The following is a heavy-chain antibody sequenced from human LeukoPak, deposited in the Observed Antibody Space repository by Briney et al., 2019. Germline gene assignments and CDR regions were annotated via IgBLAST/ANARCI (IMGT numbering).Heavy chain of an antibody. Sequence: GSLRLSCAASGFTFSDYDMSWIRQAPGKGPEWVSDISGDDQDKYYADSVKGRFTISRDNAKNSLYLQVKSLRADDTAVYYCARRAHYCSSTVCGYANLDYWGQGTLVTVSS. J-gene: IGHJ4*02. CDR3: ARRAHYCSSTVCGYANLDY. CDR1: GFTFSDYD. V-gene: IGHV3-11*01. D-gene: IGHD2-2*01. CDR2: ISGDDQDK.